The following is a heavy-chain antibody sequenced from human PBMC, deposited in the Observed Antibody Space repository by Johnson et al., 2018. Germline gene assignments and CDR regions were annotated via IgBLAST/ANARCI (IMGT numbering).Heavy chain of an antibody. J-gene: IGHJ6*02. CDR1: GFTFSNYW. Sequence: VQLVQSGGGLVQPGGSLRLSCAASGFTFSNYWMSWVRQAPGKGLEWVANIKKDGSEKYYVDSVKGRFTISRDNAKNSVFLQRSSLRAEDTAVYYCAGVFVPEDYHYHGMDVWGQGTTVTVSS. CDR2: IKKDGSEK. D-gene: IGHD4/OR15-4a*01. CDR3: AGVFVPEDYHYHGMDV. V-gene: IGHV3-7*01.